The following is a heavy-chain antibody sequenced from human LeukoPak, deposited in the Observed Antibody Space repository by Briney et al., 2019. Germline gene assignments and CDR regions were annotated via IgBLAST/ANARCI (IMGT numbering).Heavy chain of an antibody. CDR3: ARGFEEFGGEDAFDI. D-gene: IGHD3-10*01. J-gene: IGHJ3*02. Sequence: ASVKVSCKASGGTFSSYAISWVRQAPGQGLEWMGGIIPIFGTANYAQKFQGRVTITADESTSTAYMELSSLRSEDTAVYYCARGFEEFGGEDAFDIWGQGTMVTVSS. V-gene: IGHV1-69*13. CDR2: IIPIFGTA. CDR1: GGTFSSYA.